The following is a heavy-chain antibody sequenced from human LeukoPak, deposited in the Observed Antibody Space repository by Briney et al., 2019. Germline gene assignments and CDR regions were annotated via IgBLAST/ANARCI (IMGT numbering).Heavy chain of an antibody. D-gene: IGHD2-2*01. V-gene: IGHV4-34*01. Sequence: KPSETLSLTCAVYGGSFSGYYWSWIRQPPGKGLEWIGEINHSGSTNYNPSLKSRVTISVDTSKNQFSLKLSSVTAADTAVYYCARGAMSSTSIWGQGTMVTVSS. CDR1: GGSFSGYY. J-gene: IGHJ3*02. CDR3: ARGAMSSTSI. CDR2: INHSGST.